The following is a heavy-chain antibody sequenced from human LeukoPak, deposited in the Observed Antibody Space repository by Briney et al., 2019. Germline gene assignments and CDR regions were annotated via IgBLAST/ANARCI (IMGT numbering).Heavy chain of an antibody. D-gene: IGHD3-3*01. CDR1: GYTFTSYD. CDR2: MNPNSGNT. CDR3: AISPITIFGVVTSIPY. J-gene: IGHJ4*02. Sequence: ASVKVSCKASGYTFTSYDINWVRQATGPGLEWMGWMNPNSGNTGYAQKFQGRVTMTRNTSISTAYMELSSLRSEDTAVYYCAISPITIFGVVTSIPYWGQGTLVTVSS. V-gene: IGHV1-8*01.